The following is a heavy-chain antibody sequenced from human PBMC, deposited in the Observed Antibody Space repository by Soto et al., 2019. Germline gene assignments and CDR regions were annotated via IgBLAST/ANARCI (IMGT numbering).Heavy chain of an antibody. CDR1: GFTFSSYG. CDR3: ARDGAPGYCSGGSCEKYGMDV. V-gene: IGHV3-33*01. CDR2: IWYDGSNK. J-gene: IGHJ6*02. D-gene: IGHD2-15*01. Sequence: PGGSLRLSCAGSGFTFSSYGMHWVRQAPRKGLEWVAVIWYDGSNKYYADSVKGRFTISRDNSKNTLYLQMNSLRAEDTAVYYCARDGAPGYCSGGSCEKYGMDVWGQGTTVTVSS.